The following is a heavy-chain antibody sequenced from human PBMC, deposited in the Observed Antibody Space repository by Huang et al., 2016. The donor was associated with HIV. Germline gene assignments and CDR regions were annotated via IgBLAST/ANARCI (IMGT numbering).Heavy chain of an antibody. V-gene: IGHV5-51*01. D-gene: IGHD3-22*01. CDR3: ARQRRVYYYDSSGYNDY. J-gene: IGHJ4*02. Sequence: EVQLVQSGAEVKKPGESLKISCKGSGDSFTNYWIGWVRQMPGKGLEWMGIINPGASDSRYNPSFQGQVTISVDKSISTAYLQWSSLKASDTAMYYCARQRRVYYYDSSGYNDYWGQGTLITVSS. CDR2: INPGASDS. CDR1: GDSFTNYW.